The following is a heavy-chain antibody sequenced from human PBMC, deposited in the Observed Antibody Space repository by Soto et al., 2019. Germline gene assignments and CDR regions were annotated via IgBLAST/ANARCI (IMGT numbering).Heavy chain of an antibody. V-gene: IGHV3-53*01. CDR3: APGPGGGGY. J-gene: IGHJ4*02. Sequence: EVQLVESGGGLIQPGGSLRLSCAVSGFTVSNNYMSWVRQAPGKGLEGVSVIYSGGYTAYGDSVKGRFTISRDNSKNTLNLHMDSRGADDTGVCYWAPGPGGGGYWGQGTLVTVSS. D-gene: IGHD3-10*01. CDR1: GFTVSNNY. CDR2: IYSGGYT.